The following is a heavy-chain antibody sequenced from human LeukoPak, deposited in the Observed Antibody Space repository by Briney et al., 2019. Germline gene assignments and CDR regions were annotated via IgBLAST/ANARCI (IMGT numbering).Heavy chain of an antibody. Sequence: PGGSLRLSCAASGFTFHLYAMHWVRQAPGKGLEWVSSISSSSSYIYYADSVKGRFTISRDNAKNSLYLQMNSLRAEDTAVYYCARDTYDILTGYYKWAFDIWGQGTMVTVSS. V-gene: IGHV3-21*06. D-gene: IGHD3-9*01. CDR3: ARDTYDILTGYYKWAFDI. CDR2: ISSSSSYI. CDR1: GFTFHLYA. J-gene: IGHJ3*02.